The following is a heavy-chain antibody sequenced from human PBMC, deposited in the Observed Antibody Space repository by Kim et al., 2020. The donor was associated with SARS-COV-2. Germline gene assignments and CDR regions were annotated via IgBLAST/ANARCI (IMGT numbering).Heavy chain of an antibody. J-gene: IGHJ6*02. CDR3: ARGGYSYGHGYYGMDV. Sequence: SLKSRVTISVDTSKNQFSLKLSSVTAADTAVYYCARGGYSYGHGYYGMDVWGQGTTVTVSS. D-gene: IGHD5-18*01. V-gene: IGHV4-59*09.